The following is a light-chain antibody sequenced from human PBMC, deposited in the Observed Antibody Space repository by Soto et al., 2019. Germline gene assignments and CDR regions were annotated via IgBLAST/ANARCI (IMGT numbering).Light chain of an antibody. CDR3: QQHISWPLT. J-gene: IGKJ4*01. CDR2: DAS. CDR1: QSVRSNY. V-gene: IGKV3-11*01. Sequence: EIVLTQSPGTLSLSPGERATLSCTASQSVRSNYLAWYQQKPGQAPRLLIYDASNRATGIPTRFSGSGSGTDFTLTISNLEPEDFAVYYCQQHISWPLTFGGGTKVEIK.